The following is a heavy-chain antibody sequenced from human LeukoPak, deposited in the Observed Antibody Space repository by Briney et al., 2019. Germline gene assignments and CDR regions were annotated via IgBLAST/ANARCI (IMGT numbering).Heavy chain of an antibody. CDR2: IWYDGSNK. D-gene: IGHD2-2*01. Sequence: GGSLRLSCAASGFTFSSYGMHWVRQAPGKGLEWVAVIWYDGSNKYYADSVKGRFTISRDNSKNTLYLQMNSLRAEDTAVYYCARDIFAGYCSSTSCYSFDYWGQGTLVTVSS. CDR3: ARDIFAGYCSSTSCYSFDY. CDR1: GFTFSSYG. J-gene: IGHJ4*02. V-gene: IGHV3-33*08.